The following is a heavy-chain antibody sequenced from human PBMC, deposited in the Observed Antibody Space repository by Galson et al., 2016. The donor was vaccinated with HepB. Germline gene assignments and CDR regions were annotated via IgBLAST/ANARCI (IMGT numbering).Heavy chain of an antibody. CDR3: ARDRGSAAGFDY. CDR2: INHSGDS. J-gene: IGHJ4*02. Sequence: LTCAVYGGSFSGYYWQWIRQPPGKGLEWIAEINHSGDSSYNPSLESRVTISVDSSKAQIFLKLRSVTAADTAVYYCARDRGSAAGFDYWGQGTLVTVSS. CDR1: GGSFSGYY. D-gene: IGHD6-13*01. V-gene: IGHV4-34*01.